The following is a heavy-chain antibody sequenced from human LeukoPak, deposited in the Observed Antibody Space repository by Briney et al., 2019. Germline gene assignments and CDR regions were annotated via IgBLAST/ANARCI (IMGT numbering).Heavy chain of an antibody. J-gene: IGHJ4*02. Sequence: ASVKVSCKASGYTFTGYYMHWVRQAPGQGLEWMGRINPNSGGTNYAQKFQGRVTMTRDTSTSTVYMELSSLRSEDTAVYYCARDKVWYSSSWYLDYWGQGTLVTVSS. CDR3: ARDKVWYSSSWYLDY. CDR2: INPNSGGT. CDR1: GYTFTGYY. D-gene: IGHD6-13*01. V-gene: IGHV1-2*06.